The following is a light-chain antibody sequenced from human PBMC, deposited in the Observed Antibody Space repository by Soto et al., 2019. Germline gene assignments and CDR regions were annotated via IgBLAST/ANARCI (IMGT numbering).Light chain of an antibody. CDR2: AAS. V-gene: IGKV1-9*01. J-gene: IGKJ4*01. CDR3: QQFNSYPLT. Sequence: DIHLTQSPSFLSASVGDRVTITCRASQGIASSLAWYQQKAGKAPKLLIYAASTLEIGVPSRFSGSGPGTEFTLTISSLQPEDFAIYYCQQFNSYPLTFGGGTKVEIK. CDR1: QGIASS.